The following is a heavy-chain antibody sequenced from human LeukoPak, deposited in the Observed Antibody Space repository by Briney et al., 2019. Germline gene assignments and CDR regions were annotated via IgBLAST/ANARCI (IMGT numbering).Heavy chain of an antibody. Sequence: GESLKISCKDSGYSFTNYWIGWVRQMPGKGREWMGIIYPGDSDTRYSPSFQGQVTISADKSISTAYLQWSSLKASDTAMYYCARLDDSSGYYSHFDYWGQGTLVTVSS. V-gene: IGHV5-51*01. CDR1: GYSFTNYW. D-gene: IGHD3-22*01. CDR3: ARLDDSSGYYSHFDY. J-gene: IGHJ4*02. CDR2: IYPGDSDT.